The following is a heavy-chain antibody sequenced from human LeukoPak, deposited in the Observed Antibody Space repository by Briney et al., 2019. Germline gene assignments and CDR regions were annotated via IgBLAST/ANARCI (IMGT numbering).Heavy chain of an antibody. Sequence: SETLSLTCTVSGGSISSGSYYWSWIRQPAGKGLEWTGRIYTSGSTNYNPSLKSRVTISVDTSKNQFSLKLSSVTAADTAVYYCARDGYNFLGLVYWGQGTLVTVSS. CDR2: IYTSGST. CDR3: ARDGYNFLGLVY. CDR1: GGSISSGSYY. D-gene: IGHD5-24*01. V-gene: IGHV4-61*02. J-gene: IGHJ4*02.